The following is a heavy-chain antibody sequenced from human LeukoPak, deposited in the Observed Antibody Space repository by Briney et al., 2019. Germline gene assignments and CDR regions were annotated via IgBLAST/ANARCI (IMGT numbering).Heavy chain of an antibody. CDR1: GGSFTGYY. D-gene: IGHD2-15*01. CDR2: ISYTGSNK. CDR3: ARGSSSRRAVVVDIDI. Sequence: TLSLTCAVYGGSFTGYYWSWIRQAPGKGLKWVAVISYTGSNKYYADSVKGRFTISRDNSKNTMYLQMNSLRTEDTAVYYCARGSSSRRAVVVDIDIWGQGTMVTVSS. V-gene: IGHV3-30-3*01. J-gene: IGHJ3*02.